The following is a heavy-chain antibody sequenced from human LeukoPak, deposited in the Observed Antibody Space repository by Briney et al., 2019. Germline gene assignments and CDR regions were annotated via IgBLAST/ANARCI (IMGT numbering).Heavy chain of an antibody. CDR3: AKDPNPFYDFWSGYK. CDR2: IGGRDDRT. J-gene: IGHJ4*02. D-gene: IGHD3-3*01. Sequence: PGGSLRLSCEASGFTFSSYNMNWVRQAPGKGLEWVSIIGGRDDRTYYADSVKGRFTISRDNSKNTLYLQMNSLRGEDKAVYYCAKDPNPFYDFWSGYKWGQGTLVTVSS. CDR1: GFTFSSYN. V-gene: IGHV3-23*01.